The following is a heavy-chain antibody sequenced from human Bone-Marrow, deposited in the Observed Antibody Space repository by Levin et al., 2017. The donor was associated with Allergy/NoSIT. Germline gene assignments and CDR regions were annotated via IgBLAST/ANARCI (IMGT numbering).Heavy chain of an antibody. CDR2: MHPGDSDT. J-gene: IGHJ6*02. Sequence: GESLKISCKASGYSFTNYWIGWVRQMPGKGLEWMGVMHPGDSDTRYSPSFEGHVTISVDKSMSIAYLQWSSLKASDTAMYYCARHYIVGTTNYYYYGMDVWGQGTTVTVSS. CDR3: ARHYIVGTTNYYYYGMDV. D-gene: IGHD1-26*01. CDR1: GYSFTNYW. V-gene: IGHV5-51*01.